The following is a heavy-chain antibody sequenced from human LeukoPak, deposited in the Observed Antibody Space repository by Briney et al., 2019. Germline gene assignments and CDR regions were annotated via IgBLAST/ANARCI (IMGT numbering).Heavy chain of an antibody. CDR3: ARQGRRITIFGVVSHNWFDP. J-gene: IGHJ5*02. CDR1: GGSISSYY. V-gene: IGHV4-59*08. D-gene: IGHD3-3*01. CDR2: IYYSGST. Sequence: PSETLSLTCTVSGGSISSYYWSWIRQPPGKGLEWIGYIYYSGSTNHNPSLKSRVTISVDTSKNQFSLKLSSVTAADTAVYYCARQGRRITIFGVVSHNWFDPWGQGTLVTVSS.